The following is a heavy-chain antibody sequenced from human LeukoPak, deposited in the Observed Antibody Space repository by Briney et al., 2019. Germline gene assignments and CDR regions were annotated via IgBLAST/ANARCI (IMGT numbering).Heavy chain of an antibody. Sequence: ASVKVSCKASGYTFTNYGITWVRQAPGQGLEWVGWINPKSGDTNYAQKFQGRVTMTRDTSISTAYMELSRLRSDDTAVYYCANIYYDSSGAKVRPDAFDIWGQGTMVTVSS. CDR1: GYTFTNYG. V-gene: IGHV1-2*02. D-gene: IGHD3-22*01. J-gene: IGHJ3*02. CDR3: ANIYYDSSGAKVRPDAFDI. CDR2: INPKSGDT.